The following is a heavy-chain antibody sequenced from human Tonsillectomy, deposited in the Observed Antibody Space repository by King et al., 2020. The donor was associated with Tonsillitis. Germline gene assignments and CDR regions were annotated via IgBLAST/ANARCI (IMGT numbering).Heavy chain of an antibody. CDR1: GFIFSNYE. V-gene: IGHV3-48*03. CDR2: SSRGGSPI. Sequence: EVQLVDSGGGLVQPGGSLRLSCAASGFIFSNYEMNWVRQAPGKGLEWVSYSSRGGSPIYYADSVKGRFTISRDNAKSSLYLQMNSLRAEDTAVYYCARGAEQWLADDYYYYMDVWGTGTTVTVSS. CDR3: ARGAEQWLADDYYYYMDV. J-gene: IGHJ6*03. D-gene: IGHD6-19*01.